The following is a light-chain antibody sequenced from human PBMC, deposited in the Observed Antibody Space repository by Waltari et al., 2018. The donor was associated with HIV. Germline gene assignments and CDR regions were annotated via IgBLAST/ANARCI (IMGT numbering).Light chain of an antibody. V-gene: IGLV1-47*01. CDR3: AAWDDSLNGVL. J-gene: IGLJ2*01. CDR2: RTN. CDR1: NYNIGNNL. Sequence: QSVLPQPPSASGTPGQRVTISCSGTNYNIGNNLVSWYQQVPGMAPKLLISRTNQRPSGVPDRFSGSKSGTSASLAISGLRSEDEADYYCAAWDDSLNGVLFGGGTKLTVL.